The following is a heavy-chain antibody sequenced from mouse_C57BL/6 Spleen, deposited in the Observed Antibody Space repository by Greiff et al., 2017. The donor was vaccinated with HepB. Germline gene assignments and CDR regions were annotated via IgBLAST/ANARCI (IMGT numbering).Heavy chain of an antibody. CDR3: ARYDYEEFAY. J-gene: IGHJ3*01. V-gene: IGHV1-26*01. Sequence: VQLQQSGPELVKPGASVKLSCKASGYTFTDYYMNWVKQSPGKSLEWIGDINPNNGGTSYNQKFKGKATLTVDKSSSTAYMELRSLTSEDSAVYYCARYDYEEFAYWGQGTLVTVSA. CDR1: GYTFTDYY. CDR2: INPNNGGT. D-gene: IGHD2-4*01.